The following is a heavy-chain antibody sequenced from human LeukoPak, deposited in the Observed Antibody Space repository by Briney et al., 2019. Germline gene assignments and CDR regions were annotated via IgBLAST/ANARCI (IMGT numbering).Heavy chain of an antibody. CDR1: GYSFTSYW. J-gene: IGHJ4*02. CDR2: IYPGDSDT. CDR3: ARSIVPRYSSSSEQIGY. D-gene: IGHD6-6*01. Sequence: PGESLKISCKGSGYSFTSYWIGWVRQMPGKGLEWMGIIYPGDSDTRYSPSFQGQVTISADKSISTAYLQWSSLKASDTAMYYCARSIVPRYSSSSEQIGYWGQGTLVTVSS. V-gene: IGHV5-51*01.